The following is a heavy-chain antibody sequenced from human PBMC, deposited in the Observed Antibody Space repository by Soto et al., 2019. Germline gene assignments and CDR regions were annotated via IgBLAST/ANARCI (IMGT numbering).Heavy chain of an antibody. CDR1: GGSISSGGYY. CDR3: AHRPQLWFGELFPAFDI. D-gene: IGHD3-10*01. V-gene: IGHV4-31*03. J-gene: IGHJ3*02. CDR2: IYYSGST. Sequence: TLSLTCTVSGGSISSGGYYWSWIRQHPGKGLEWIGYIYYSGSTYYNPSLKSRVTISVDTSKNQVVLTMTNMDPVDTATYYCAHRPQLWFGELFPAFDIWGQGTMVTVSS.